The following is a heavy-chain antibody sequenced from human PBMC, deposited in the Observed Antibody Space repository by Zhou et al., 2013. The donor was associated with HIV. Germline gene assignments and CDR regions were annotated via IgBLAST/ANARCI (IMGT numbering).Heavy chain of an antibody. J-gene: IGHJ4*02. CDR2: INPNSGGT. V-gene: IGHV1-2*02. Sequence: QVQLVQSGAEVKKPGASVKVSCKASGYIFTDYYMHWVRQAPGQGLEWMGSINPNSGGTKYAQKFQGRVTMSRDTSINTAYMELSRLRSDDTAVYYCARDIPILSVTTLDYWGQGTLVTVSS. CDR1: GYIFTDYY. CDR3: ARDIPILSVTTLDY. D-gene: IGHD4-4*01.